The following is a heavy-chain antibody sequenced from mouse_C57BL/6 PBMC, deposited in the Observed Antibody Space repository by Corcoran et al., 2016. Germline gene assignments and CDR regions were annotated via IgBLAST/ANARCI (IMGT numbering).Heavy chain of an antibody. CDR1: GYTFTTYG. Sequence: QIQLVQSGPELKKPGETVKISCKASGYTFTTYGMSWVKQAPGKGLKWMGWINTYSGVPTYADDFKGRFAFSLETSASTAYLQINNLKNEDTATYFCARSLYGNYVEFSYCCQGTVVTVSA. CDR2: INTYSGVP. D-gene: IGHD2-1*01. CDR3: ARSLYGNYVEFSY. V-gene: IGHV9-3*01. J-gene: IGHJ3*01.